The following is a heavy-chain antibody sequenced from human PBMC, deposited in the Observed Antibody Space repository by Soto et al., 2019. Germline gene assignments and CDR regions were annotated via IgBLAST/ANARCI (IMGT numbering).Heavy chain of an antibody. J-gene: IGHJ6*02. CDR1: GFTFSSYS. CDR3: ARGGGFYASGSYYSTPYGLDV. CDR2: ITTTGDT. D-gene: IGHD3-10*01. V-gene: IGHV3-13*01. Sequence: EVQLVESGGGLVKPGGSLRLSCAASGFTFSSYSMNWVRQAPGKGLEWVSGITTTGDTYYPGSVKGRFTISRENANNSFYLQMNSLRAGDTAVYYCARGGGFYASGSYYSTPYGLDVWGQGTTVTVSS.